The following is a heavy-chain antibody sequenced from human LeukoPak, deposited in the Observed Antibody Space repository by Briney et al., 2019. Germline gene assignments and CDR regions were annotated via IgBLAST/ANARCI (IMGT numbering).Heavy chain of an antibody. CDR2: INPNSGGT. J-gene: IGHJ6*03. CDR3: ASTTYDFWSGTYYYYYMDV. CDR1: GYTFTGYY. V-gene: IGHV1-2*02. Sequence: ASVKVSCKASGYTFTGYYMHWVRQAPGQGLEWMGWINPNSGGTNYAQKFQGRVTITRDTSISTAYMELSRLRSDDTAVYYCASTTYDFWSGTYYYYYMDVWGKGTTVTVSS. D-gene: IGHD3-3*01.